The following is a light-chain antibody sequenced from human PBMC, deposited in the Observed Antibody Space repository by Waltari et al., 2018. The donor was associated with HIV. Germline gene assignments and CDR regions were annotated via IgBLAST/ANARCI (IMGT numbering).Light chain of an antibody. CDR1: SSDVGGYKY. Sequence: QSALTQPPSASGSPGQSVTISCTGSSSDVGGYKYVSWYQQHPGKAPKLIISEVTKRPSGVPDRCSGSKSGNTASLTVSGLQAEDEADYFCTSYAGSFKGVVFGGGTKLTVL. J-gene: IGLJ2*01. V-gene: IGLV2-8*01. CDR2: EVT. CDR3: TSYAGSFKGVV.